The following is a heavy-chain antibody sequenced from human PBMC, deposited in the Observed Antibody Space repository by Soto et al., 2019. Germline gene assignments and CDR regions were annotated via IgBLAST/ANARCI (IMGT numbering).Heavy chain of an antibody. CDR1: GFSLSTSGEG. J-gene: IGHJ3*02. CDR3: THRRCGGGSCYNVFDI. D-gene: IGHD2-15*01. CDR2: IYRNDDK. Sequence: QITLKESGPTLVQPTQTLTLTCTFSGFSLSTSGEGVGWIRQPPGKALEWLALIYRNDDKRYSPSLKSGLTITKDTSKNQVVLTMTSLDPVDTATYYCTHRRCGGGSCYNVFDIWGQGAMVTVSS. V-gene: IGHV2-5*01.